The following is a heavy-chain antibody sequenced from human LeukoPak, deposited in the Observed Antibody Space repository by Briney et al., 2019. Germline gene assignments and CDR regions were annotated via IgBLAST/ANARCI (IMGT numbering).Heavy chain of an antibody. Sequence: ASVKVSCKASGYTLTVYYLHWVRQAPGQGLEWMGSINPNNGGTNYAQRFQGGVTLTRDTSISTAYMELGSLRSDDTAVYYCARVRDSSGSYFPYWGQGTLVTVSS. CDR1: GYTLTVYY. CDR2: INPNNGGT. CDR3: ARVRDSSGSYFPY. J-gene: IGHJ4*02. V-gene: IGHV1-2*02. D-gene: IGHD3-10*01.